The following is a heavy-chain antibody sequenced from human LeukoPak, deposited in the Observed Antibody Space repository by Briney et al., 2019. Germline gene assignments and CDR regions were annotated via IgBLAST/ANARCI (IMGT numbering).Heavy chain of an antibody. Sequence: SLRLSFATSGFTFSSYAMHCVRQAPGKGLDWVSVISGSGGTTYYADSMKGRFTISRDNSKNTLYLQMNSLRAEDTAIYYCARGEYYYDSSGYPGYWGQGALVTVSS. CDR1: GFTFSSYA. CDR2: ISGSGGTT. V-gene: IGHV3-23*01. CDR3: ARGEYYYDSSGYPGY. J-gene: IGHJ4*02. D-gene: IGHD3-22*01.